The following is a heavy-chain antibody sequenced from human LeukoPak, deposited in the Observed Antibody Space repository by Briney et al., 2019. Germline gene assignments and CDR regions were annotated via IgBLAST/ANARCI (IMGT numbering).Heavy chain of an antibody. Sequence: AETLSLTCTVSGGSISSSSDYWGWIRQAPGKGLEWIGSFFVSGSTHYNPSLRSRATLFVDTSKNQFSLKLTSMTAADAATYFCARQFATAAADTRGYFDYWGQGTVVAVSS. J-gene: IGHJ4*02. D-gene: IGHD6-25*01. CDR1: GGSISSSSDY. V-gene: IGHV4-39*01. CDR3: ARQFATAAADTRGYFDY. CDR2: FFVSGST.